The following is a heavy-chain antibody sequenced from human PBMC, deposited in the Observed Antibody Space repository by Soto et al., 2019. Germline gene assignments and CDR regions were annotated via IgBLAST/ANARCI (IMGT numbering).Heavy chain of an antibody. CDR2: INSDGSST. D-gene: IGHD3-22*01. CDR1: GFTFSSYW. Sequence: EVQLVESGGGLVQPGGSLRLSCAASGFTFSSYWMHWVRQAPGKGLVWVSRINSDGSSTTYADSVKGRLTISRDNAKNTLYLQMNSLRAEDTAVYYCARALTYYYDIDYWGQGTLVTVSS. J-gene: IGHJ4*02. CDR3: ARALTYYYDIDY. V-gene: IGHV3-74*01.